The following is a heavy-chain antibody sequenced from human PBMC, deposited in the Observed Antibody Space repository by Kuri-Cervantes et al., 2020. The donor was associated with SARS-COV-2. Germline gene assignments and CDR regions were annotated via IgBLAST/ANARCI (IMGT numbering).Heavy chain of an antibody. CDR1: GFSLSTSGVG. J-gene: IGHJ4*02. Sequence: SGPTLVKPTQTLTLTCTFSGFSLSTSGVGVGWIRQPPGKALEWLALIYWDDDKRYSPSLKSRLTITKDTSKSQVVLTMTNMDPGDTATYFCARILSFCDGDCYSHFDYWGQGTLVTVSS. CDR2: IYWDDDK. V-gene: IGHV2-5*02. D-gene: IGHD2-21*02. CDR3: ARILSFCDGDCYSHFDY.